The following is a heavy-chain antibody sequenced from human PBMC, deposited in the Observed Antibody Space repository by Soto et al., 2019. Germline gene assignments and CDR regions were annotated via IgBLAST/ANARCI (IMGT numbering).Heavy chain of an antibody. CDR2: INHGGST. Sequence: QVQLVQWGAGLLRPSETLSLTCAVYGGPFSGYSWAWIRQPPGKGLEWIGEINHGGSTNYNPSLESRVTISIDTSKGQFSLKLTSVTAADTPFYYCARVSDYWGQGTLVTVSS. CDR3: ARVSDY. J-gene: IGHJ4*02. V-gene: IGHV4-34*01. CDR1: GGPFSGYS.